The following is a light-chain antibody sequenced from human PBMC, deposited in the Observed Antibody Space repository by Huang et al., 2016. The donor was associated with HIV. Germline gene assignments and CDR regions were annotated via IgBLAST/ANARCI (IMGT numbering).Light chain of an antibody. CDR3: QQSYNTPT. CDR2: AAS. J-gene: IGKJ2*01. CDR1: QSISNY. V-gene: IGKV1-39*01. Sequence: DIQMTQSPSSLSASVGDRVTITCRASQSISNYLNWYQQTPGKAPKLLIYAASSLQIRVPSRFSGSGSGTDFTLNISSLQPEDFATYFCQQSYNTPTFGQGTRLEIK.